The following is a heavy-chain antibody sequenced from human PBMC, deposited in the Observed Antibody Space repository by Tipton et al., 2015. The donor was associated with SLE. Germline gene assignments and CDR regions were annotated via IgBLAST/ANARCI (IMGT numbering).Heavy chain of an antibody. CDR1: GDSISSYY. CDR2: IYTSGST. Sequence: TLSLTCAVSGDSISSYYWSWIRQPAGKGLEWIGRIYTSGSTNYNPSLKSRVTMSVDTSKNQFSLKLSSVTAADTAVYYCARQRIGRWLQLGPFDYWGQGTLVTVSS. D-gene: IGHD5-24*01. J-gene: IGHJ4*02. V-gene: IGHV4-4*07. CDR3: ARQRIGRWLQLGPFDY.